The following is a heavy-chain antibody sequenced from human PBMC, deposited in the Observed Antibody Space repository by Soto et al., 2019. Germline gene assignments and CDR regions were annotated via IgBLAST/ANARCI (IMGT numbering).Heavy chain of an antibody. Sequence: ASVKVSCKASGYTFNFYGITWVRQAPGQGLEWMGWISGFNGNTNYAADLQGRVTMTTDTSTSTAYMELRGLRSDDTAVYYCARIGVSSGHESPDYDSWGQGTLVTVSS. V-gene: IGHV1-18*01. CDR3: ARIGVSSGHESPDYDS. CDR2: ISGFNGNT. CDR1: GYTFNFYG. D-gene: IGHD5-12*01. J-gene: IGHJ4*02.